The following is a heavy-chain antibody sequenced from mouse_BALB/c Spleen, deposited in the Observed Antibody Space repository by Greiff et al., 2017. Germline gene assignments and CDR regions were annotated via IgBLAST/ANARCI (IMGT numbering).Heavy chain of an antibody. CDR1: GYTFTSYW. CDR2: IYPSDSYT. J-gene: IGHJ2*01. V-gene: IGHV1-69*02. CDR3: TRYYGSRRGFDY. D-gene: IGHD1-1*01. Sequence: VKLQQPGAELVRPGASVKLSCKASGYTFTSYWINWVKQRPGQGLEWIGNIYPSDSYTNYNQKFKDKATLTVDKSSSTAYMQLSSPTSEDSAVYYCTRYYGSRRGFDYWGQGTTLTVSS.